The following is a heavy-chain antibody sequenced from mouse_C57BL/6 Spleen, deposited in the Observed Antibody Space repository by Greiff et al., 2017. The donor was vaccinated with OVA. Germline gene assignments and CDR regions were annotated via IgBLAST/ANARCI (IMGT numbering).Heavy chain of an antibody. CDR3: ARSYRYFDV. V-gene: IGHV2-9-1*01. D-gene: IGHD2-12*01. CDR1: GFSLTSYA. CDR2: IWTGEGT. J-gene: IGHJ1*03. Sequence: QVTLKESGPGLVAPSQSLSITCTVSGFSLTSYAISWVRQPPGKGLEWLGVIWTGEGTNYNSALKSRLSISKDNSKSQVFLKMNSLQTDDTARYYCARSYRYFDVWGTGTTVTVSS.